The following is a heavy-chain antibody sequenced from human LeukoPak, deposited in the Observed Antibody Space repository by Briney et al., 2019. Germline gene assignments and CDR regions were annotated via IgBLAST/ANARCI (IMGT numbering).Heavy chain of an antibody. J-gene: IGHJ4*02. CDR2: IIPIFGTA. D-gene: IGHD2-15*01. CDR3: ARIYCSGGSCCLGYFDY. Sequence: SVTVSCKASGGTFSSYAISWVRQAPGQGLEWMGGIIPIFGTANYAQKFQGRVTITADESTSTAYMELSSLRSEDTAVYYCARIYCSGGSCCLGYFDYWGQGTLVTVSS. CDR1: GGTFSSYA. V-gene: IGHV1-69*13.